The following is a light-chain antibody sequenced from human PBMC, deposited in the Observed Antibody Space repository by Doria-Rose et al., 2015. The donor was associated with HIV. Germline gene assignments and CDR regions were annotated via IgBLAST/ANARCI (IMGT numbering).Light chain of an antibody. Sequence: TQSPGTLSLSLGERATLSCTASQSFSSTYLAWYQLKPGQAHSLLIYDGSTRATGIPDRFSASGSGTDFTLTINRLEPEDFALYYCHQYGTSWTFGQGTKVEI. V-gene: IGKV3-20*01. J-gene: IGKJ1*01. CDR2: DGS. CDR1: QSFSSTY. CDR3: HQYGTSWT.